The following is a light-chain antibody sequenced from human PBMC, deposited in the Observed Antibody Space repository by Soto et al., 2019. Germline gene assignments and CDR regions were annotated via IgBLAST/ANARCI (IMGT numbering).Light chain of an antibody. CDR2: EVT. J-gene: IGLJ1*01. V-gene: IGLV2-14*01. CDR1: SEDVCAHNF. CDR3: NSYTDTAARV. Sequence: QTVLTRPGSVSWSPGQSITISYTGTSEDVCAHNFVSWYQQHPGKAPKVLIYEVTIRPSGVSYRFSASKSGNTAYLTISGLQPEDEADYYCNSYTDTAARVFGTGTKVNVL.